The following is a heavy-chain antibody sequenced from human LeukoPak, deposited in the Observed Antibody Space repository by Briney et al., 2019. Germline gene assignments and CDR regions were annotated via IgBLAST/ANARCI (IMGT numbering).Heavy chain of an antibody. CDR1: GFPFNDYV. CDR2: TSADERIK. Sequence: GGSLRLSCTVSGFPFNDYVIHWVRQAPGKGLEWVAVTSADERIKIYNDSVRGRFTISRDNPKNTQYLQMNSPRVEDTAVYYCARDPVLGAPDYLDYWGRGTLVSVSS. D-gene: IGHD1-26*01. J-gene: IGHJ4*02. V-gene: IGHV3-30*03. CDR3: ARDPVLGAPDYLDY.